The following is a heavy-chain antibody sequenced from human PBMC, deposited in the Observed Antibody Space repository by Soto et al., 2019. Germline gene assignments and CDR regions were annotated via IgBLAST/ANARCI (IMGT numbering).Heavy chain of an antibody. CDR2: ISGSGGST. V-gene: IGHV3-23*01. Sequence: PGGSLRLSCAASGFTFSSYAMSWVRQAPGKGLEWGSAISGSGGSTYYADSVKGRFTISRDNSKNTLYLQMNSLRAEDTAVYYCAKRVVWSGYDPNIYCMDVWGQGTTVTVSS. D-gene: IGHD3-3*01. CDR1: GFTFSSYA. J-gene: IGHJ6*02. CDR3: AKRVVWSGYDPNIYCMDV.